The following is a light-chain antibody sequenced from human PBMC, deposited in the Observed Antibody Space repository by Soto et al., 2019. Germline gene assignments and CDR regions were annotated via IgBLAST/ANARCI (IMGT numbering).Light chain of an antibody. CDR2: AAS. Sequence: AIQMTQSPSSLSASIGDRVTITCRASQGIGNDLGWYQQKPGKAPKRLIYAASTLQSGVPSRFSGSGFGTNFTLTVSSLQPEDFATYYCLQDHNYPLTFGGGTKVDIK. J-gene: IGKJ4*01. CDR1: QGIGND. V-gene: IGKV1-6*01. CDR3: LQDHNYPLT.